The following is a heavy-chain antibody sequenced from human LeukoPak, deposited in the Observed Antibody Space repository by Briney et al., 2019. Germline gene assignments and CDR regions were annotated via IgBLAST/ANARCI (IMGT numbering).Heavy chain of an antibody. J-gene: IGHJ4*02. V-gene: IGHV3-11*01. CDR2: ISSSGDTT. CDR3: ARQGSEIDY. Sequence: GGSLRLSCAASGFTFSTYWMHWVRQAPGKGLEWVSCISSSGDTTYYADSVKGRFTVSRDNAENSLYLQMNSLRAEDTAMYYCARQGSEIDYWGQGTLVTVSS. CDR1: GFTFSTYW.